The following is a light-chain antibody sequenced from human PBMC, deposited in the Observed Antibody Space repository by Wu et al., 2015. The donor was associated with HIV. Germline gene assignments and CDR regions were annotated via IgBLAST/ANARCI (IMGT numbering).Light chain of an antibody. V-gene: IGKV1-39*01. J-gene: IGKJ4*01. CDR3: QQSYSIPRLT. CDR2: AAT. CDR1: QSIGSY. Sequence: DIQMTQSPSSLSASVGDRVTITCRASQSIGSYLNWYQQKPGKAPKLLIYAATTLQSGIPSRFSGGGSGAAFTLTISSLQPEDVATYYCQQSYSIPRLTFGGGTKVETK.